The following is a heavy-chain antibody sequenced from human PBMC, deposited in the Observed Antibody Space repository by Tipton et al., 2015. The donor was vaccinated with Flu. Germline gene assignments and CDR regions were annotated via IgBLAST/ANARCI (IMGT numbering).Heavy chain of an antibody. CDR1: GFTFSSYA. Sequence: LSLTCAASGFTFSSYAMHWVRHTPAKGLEWVAVVSYDGISKYYADSVKGRFTISGDNSKNTVYLQMNSLKTEDTAVYYCGRGSRWLQLGPFDYWGQGTLVTVSS. V-gene: IGHV3-30-3*01. CDR2: VSYDGISK. J-gene: IGHJ4*02. CDR3: GRGSRWLQLGPFDY. D-gene: IGHD5-24*01.